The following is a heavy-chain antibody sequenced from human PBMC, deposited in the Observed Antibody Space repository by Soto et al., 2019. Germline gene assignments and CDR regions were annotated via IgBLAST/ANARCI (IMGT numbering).Heavy chain of an antibody. J-gene: IGHJ4*02. CDR3: ATVNPPYCTNGVCYNAGPDY. V-gene: IGHV1-24*01. CDR2: FDPEDGET. CDR1: GYTHTELS. D-gene: IGHD2-8*01. Sequence: ASVKVSCKVSGYTHTELSMHWVRQAPGKGLEWMGGFDPEDGETIYAQKFQGRVTMTEDTSTDTAYMELSSLRSEDTAVYYCATVNPPYCTNGVCYNAGPDYWGQGTLVTVSS.